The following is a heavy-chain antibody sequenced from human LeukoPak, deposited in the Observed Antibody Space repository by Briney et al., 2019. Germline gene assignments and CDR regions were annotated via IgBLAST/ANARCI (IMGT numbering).Heavy chain of an antibody. CDR3: ARDYWFGELFDY. CDR1: GYSISSGYY. CDR2: IYTSGST. D-gene: IGHD3-10*01. Sequence: SETLSLTCTVSGYSISSGYYWGWIRQPPGKGLEWIGRIYTSGSTNYNPSLKSRVTMSVDTSKNQFPLKLSSVTAADTAVYYCARDYWFGELFDYWGQGTLVTVSS. V-gene: IGHV4-38-2*02. J-gene: IGHJ4*02.